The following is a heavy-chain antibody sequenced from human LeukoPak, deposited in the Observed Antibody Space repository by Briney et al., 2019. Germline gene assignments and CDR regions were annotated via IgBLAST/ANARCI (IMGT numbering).Heavy chain of an antibody. CDR2: ITSSGETT. D-gene: IGHD1-26*01. J-gene: IGHJ3*02. Sequence: GGSLRLSCAASGSIPFNSYSMSWVRQAPGKGLEWVSAITSSGETTYYADSVKGRFTISRDNSKNTLDLQMNSLRAEDTAVYYCARGPVVGAIHDVFDMWGQGTMVIVSS. CDR3: ARGPVVGAIHDVFDM. V-gene: IGHV3-23*01. CDR1: GSIPFNSYS.